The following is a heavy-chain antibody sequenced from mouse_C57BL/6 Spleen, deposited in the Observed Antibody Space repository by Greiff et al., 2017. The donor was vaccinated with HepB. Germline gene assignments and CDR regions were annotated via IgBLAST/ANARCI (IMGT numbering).Heavy chain of an antibody. D-gene: IGHD2-1*01. CDR2: IWSDGST. V-gene: IGHV2-6*03. CDR1: GFSLTSYG. CDR3: ARGGVYYGHYYAMDY. Sequence: VMLVESGPGLVAPSQSLSITCTVSGFSLTSYGVHWVRQPPGKGLEWLVVIWSDGSTTYNSALKSRLSISKDNSKSQVFLKMNSLQTDDTAMYYCARGGVYYGHYYAMDYWGQGTSVTVSS. J-gene: IGHJ4*01.